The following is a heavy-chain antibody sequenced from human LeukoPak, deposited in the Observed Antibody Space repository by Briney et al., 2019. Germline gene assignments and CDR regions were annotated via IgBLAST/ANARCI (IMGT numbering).Heavy chain of an antibody. D-gene: IGHD3-3*01. CDR1: GFTFDDYG. CDR3: ARGGITIFGVVIYMDV. J-gene: IGHJ6*03. CDR2: INWNGGST. V-gene: IGHV3-20*04. Sequence: GGSLRLSCAASGFTFDDYGMSWVRQAPGKGLEWVSGINWNGGSTGYADSVKGRFTISRDNAKDSLYLQMNSLRAEDTALYYCARGGITIFGVVIYMDVWGKGTTVTVSS.